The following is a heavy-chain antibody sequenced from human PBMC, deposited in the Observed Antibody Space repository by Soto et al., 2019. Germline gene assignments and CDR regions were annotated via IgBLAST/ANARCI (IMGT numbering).Heavy chain of an antibody. Sequence: EVQLVESGGGLVKPGGSLRLSCAASGFTFSSYSMNWVRQAPGKGLEWVSSISSSSSYIYYADSVKGRFTISRDNAKNSLYLQMNSLRAEDTAVYYCARDLGRPLAACDYWGQGTLVTVSS. CDR1: GFTFSSYS. J-gene: IGHJ4*02. D-gene: IGHD1-1*01. V-gene: IGHV3-21*01. CDR3: ARDLGRPLAACDY. CDR2: ISSSSSYI.